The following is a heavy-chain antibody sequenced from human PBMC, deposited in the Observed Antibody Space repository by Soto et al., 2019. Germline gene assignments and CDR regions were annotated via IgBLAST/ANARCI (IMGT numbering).Heavy chain of an antibody. CDR2: IWYDGSNK. Sequence: GGSLRLSCAASGFTFSSYGMHWVRQAPGKGLEWVAVIWYDGSNKYYADSVKGRFTISRDNSKNTLYLQMNSLRAEDTAVYYCAREPNHRIAGAGDDAFAIWGQRTMVTVSS. V-gene: IGHV3-33*01. D-gene: IGHD6-13*01. CDR3: AREPNHRIAGAGDDAFAI. J-gene: IGHJ3*02. CDR1: GFTFSSYG.